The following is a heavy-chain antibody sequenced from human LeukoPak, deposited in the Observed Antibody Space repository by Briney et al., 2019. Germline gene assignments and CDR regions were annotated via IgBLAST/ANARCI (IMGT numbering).Heavy chain of an antibody. CDR3: ARGLAVAGTHYYYFYAMDV. D-gene: IGHD6-19*01. V-gene: IGHV4-59*11. CDR2: IYHNGSPT. Sequence: PSETLSLTCSVSGGSISSHYWGWIRQPPGKGLEWIAYIYHNGSPTNYNPSLKSQVTISVDTSKNQFSLKLSSVTAADTAMYYCARGLAVAGTHYYYFYAMDVWGQGTTVTVSS. J-gene: IGHJ6*02. CDR1: GGSISSHY.